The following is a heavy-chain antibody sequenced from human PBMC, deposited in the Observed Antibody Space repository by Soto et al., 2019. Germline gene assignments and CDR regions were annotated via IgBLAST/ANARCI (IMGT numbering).Heavy chain of an antibody. CDR3: ARVGRSYYFWSGYSPYFDY. Sequence: GGSVRLSCAASGFTFSSYWMSWVRQAPGKGLEWVANIKQDGSEKYYVDSVKGRFTISRDNAKNSLYLQMNSLRAEDTAVYYCARVGRSYYFWSGYSPYFDYWGQRTLVTVSS. D-gene: IGHD3-3*01. J-gene: IGHJ4*02. CDR1: GFTFSSYW. V-gene: IGHV3-7*03. CDR2: IKQDGSEK.